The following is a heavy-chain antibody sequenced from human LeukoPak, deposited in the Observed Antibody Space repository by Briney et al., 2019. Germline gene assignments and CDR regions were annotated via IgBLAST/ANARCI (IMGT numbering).Heavy chain of an antibody. CDR2: IGGSGGST. CDR3: AKGAGYSDYVFYYYGMDV. J-gene: IGHJ6*02. Sequence: PGASLRLSCAASGFTFSSYAMNWVRQAPGKGLEWVSGIGGSGGSTYHADSVKGRFTISRDNSKNTLYLQMNSLRAEDTALYYCAKGAGYSDYVFYYYGMDVWGQGTTVTVSS. D-gene: IGHD5-12*01. CDR1: GFTFSSYA. V-gene: IGHV3-23*01.